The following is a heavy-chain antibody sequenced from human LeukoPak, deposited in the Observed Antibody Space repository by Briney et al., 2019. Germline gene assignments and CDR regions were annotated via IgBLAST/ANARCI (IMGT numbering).Heavy chain of an antibody. CDR2: ISYDGNRT. J-gene: IGHJ4*02. CDR1: GFTFTTYG. CDR3: GRGGRSSYPVFY. V-gene: IGHV3-30*03. D-gene: IGHD6-13*01. Sequence: GGSLRLSCAASGFTFTTYGMYWVRHAPGKGLEWVALISYDGNRTYYADSVKGRFTISRDNSKNTLYLQMNSLRAEDTAVYYCGRGGRSSYPVFYGGRGALVTVSP.